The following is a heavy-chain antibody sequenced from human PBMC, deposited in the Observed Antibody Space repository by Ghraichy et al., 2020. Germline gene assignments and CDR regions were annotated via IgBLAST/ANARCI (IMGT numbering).Heavy chain of an antibody. Sequence: GGSLRLSCAASGFTFSSYAMSWVRQAPGKGLEWVSSISGSGENTYYADSVKGRFTISRDNSKNTLYLQMNSLRLEDTAVYYCAKAFRATGVRGEMTFDYWGQGTLVTVSS. CDR1: GFTFSSYA. CDR3: AKAFRATGVRGEMTFDY. J-gene: IGHJ4*02. V-gene: IGHV3-23*01. CDR2: ISGSGENT. D-gene: IGHD3-10*01.